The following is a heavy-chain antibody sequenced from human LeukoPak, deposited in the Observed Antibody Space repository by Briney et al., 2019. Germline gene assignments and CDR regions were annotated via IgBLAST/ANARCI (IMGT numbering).Heavy chain of an antibody. J-gene: IGHJ3*02. CDR1: GFTFSSYG. CDR2: IRYDGSDK. CDR3: ARVRDSSGYTDAFDI. V-gene: IGHV3-30*02. Sequence: GGSLRLSCAASGFTFSSYGMHWVRQAPGKGLEWVAFIRYDGSDKYCADSVKGRFTISRDNAKNSLYLQMNSLRAEDTALYHCARVRDSSGYTDAFDIWGQGTMVTVSS. D-gene: IGHD3-22*01.